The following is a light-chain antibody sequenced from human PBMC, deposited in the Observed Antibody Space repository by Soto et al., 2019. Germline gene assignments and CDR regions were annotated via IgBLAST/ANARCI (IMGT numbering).Light chain of an antibody. CDR3: MQGTHWPPYT. CDR2: RVS. CDR1: QSLVYTDGDTY. Sequence: DVVVTQSPLSLPVTLGRPASISCRSRQSLVYTDGDTYLNWFQQRPGQCQRRLSYRVSNRGSGVPDRFSGSVSGTDFTLKISRGEAEDVGVSYCMQGTHWPPYTFGQGTKLEIK. J-gene: IGKJ2*01. V-gene: IGKV2-30*01.